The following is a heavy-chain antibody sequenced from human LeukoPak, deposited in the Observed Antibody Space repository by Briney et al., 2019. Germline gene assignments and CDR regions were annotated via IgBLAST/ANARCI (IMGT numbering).Heavy chain of an antibody. CDR3: AAIGGYNFDY. J-gene: IGHJ4*02. CDR1: GFTFSSYA. Sequence: GGSLRLSCAASGFTFSSYAMSWVRQAPGKGLEWVSAISGSGGSTYYADSVKGQFTISRDNSKNTLYLQMNSLRAEDTAVYYCAAIGGYNFDYWGQGTLVTVSS. D-gene: IGHD5-12*01. CDR2: ISGSGGST. V-gene: IGHV3-23*01.